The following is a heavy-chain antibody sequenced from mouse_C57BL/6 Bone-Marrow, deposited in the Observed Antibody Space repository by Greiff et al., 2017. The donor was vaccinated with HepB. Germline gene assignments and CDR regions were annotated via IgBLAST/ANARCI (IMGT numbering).Heavy chain of an antibody. D-gene: IGHD1-1*01. V-gene: IGHV6-3*01. CDR1: GFTFSNYW. CDR2: FRLKSDNYAT. J-gene: IGHJ2*01. Sequence: EVQGVESGGGLVQPGGSMKLSCVASGFTFSNYWMNWVRQSPEKGLEWVAQFRLKSDNYATHYAESVNGRFTISRDVSKSSVYLQMDNLRAEATGIYYCTGDTYSSSYYFDYWGQGTTLTVSS. CDR3: TGDTYSSSYYFDY.